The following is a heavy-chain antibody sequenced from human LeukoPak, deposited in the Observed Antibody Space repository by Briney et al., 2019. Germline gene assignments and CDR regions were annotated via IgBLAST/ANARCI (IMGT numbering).Heavy chain of an antibody. CDR1: GFTFSSYW. Sequence: GGSLRLSCAASGFTFSSYWMHWVRQAPGKGLVWVSRINSVGSSTSYADSVKGRFTISRDNAKNTLYLQMNSLRAEDTAVYYCARAEYYDFWSGYYQPHYYYYGMDVWGQGTTVTVSS. CDR2: INSVGSST. J-gene: IGHJ6*02. CDR3: ARAEYYDFWSGYYQPHYYYYGMDV. D-gene: IGHD3-3*01. V-gene: IGHV3-74*01.